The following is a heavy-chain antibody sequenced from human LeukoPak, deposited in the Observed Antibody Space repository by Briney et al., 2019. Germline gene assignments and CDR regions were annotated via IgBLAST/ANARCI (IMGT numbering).Heavy chain of an antibody. CDR3: SPYCVGDCHSSD. Sequence: SVKVSCKASGITFRSSAVQWVRQARGQGLEWIGWIVVGSGNTNYAQKFQERVTITRDMSTSTVFMELSSLRSEDTAVYYCSPYCVGDCHSSDWGQGTLVTVSS. J-gene: IGHJ4*02. CDR1: GITFRSSA. D-gene: IGHD2-21*02. V-gene: IGHV1-58*01. CDR2: IVVGSGNT.